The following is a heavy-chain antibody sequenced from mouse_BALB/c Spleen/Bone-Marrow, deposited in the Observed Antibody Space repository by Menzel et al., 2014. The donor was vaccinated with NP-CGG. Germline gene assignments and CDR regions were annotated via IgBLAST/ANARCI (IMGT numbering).Heavy chain of an antibody. CDR1: GFNIKDTY. J-gene: IGHJ1*01. CDR2: IDPANGNT. V-gene: IGHV14-3*02. Sequence: EVKLMESGAELVKPGASVKLSCTASGFNIKDTYMHWVKQRPEQGLEWTGRIDPANGNTKYDPKFQGKATITADTSSNTAYLQLSSLTSEDTAVYYCASYYYGRYFDVWGAGTTVTVSS. D-gene: IGHD1-1*01. CDR3: ASYYYGRYFDV.